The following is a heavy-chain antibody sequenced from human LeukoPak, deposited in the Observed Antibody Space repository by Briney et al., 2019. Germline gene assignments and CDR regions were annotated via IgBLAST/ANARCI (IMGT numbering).Heavy chain of an antibody. J-gene: IGHJ3*02. CDR1: GYTFTGYY. CDR3: ARSISVGVTAIGI. Sequence: ASVKVSCKASGYTFTGYYMHWVRQAPGQGLEWMGRINPNSGGTHYAQKFRGRVTMTRDTSIRAASVELRGLGSDAAAVCLLARSISVGVTAIGIWGQGTMVTVSS. V-gene: IGHV1-2*06. CDR2: INPNSGGT. D-gene: IGHD2-21*02.